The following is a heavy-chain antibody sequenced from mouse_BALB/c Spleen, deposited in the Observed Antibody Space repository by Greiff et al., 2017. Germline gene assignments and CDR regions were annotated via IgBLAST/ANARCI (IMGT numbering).Heavy chain of an antibody. J-gene: IGHJ3*01. CDR3: ARGLSWFAY. CDR1: GYTFSSYW. V-gene: IGHV1-9*01. D-gene: IGHD3-1*01. CDR2: ILPGSGST. Sequence: VQRVESGAELMKPGASVKISCKATGYTFSSYWIEWVKQRPGHGLEWIGEILPGSGSTNYNEKFKGKATFTADTSSNTAYMQLSSLTSEDSAVYYCARGLSWFAYWGQGTLVTVSA.